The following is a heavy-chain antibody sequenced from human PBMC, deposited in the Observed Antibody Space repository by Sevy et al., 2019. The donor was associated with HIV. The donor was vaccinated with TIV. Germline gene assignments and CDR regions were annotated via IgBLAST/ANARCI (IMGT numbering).Heavy chain of an antibody. CDR3: ARVRITIFGVVDYMDV. J-gene: IGHJ6*03. CDR2: IYSGGST. V-gene: IGHV3-53*04. D-gene: IGHD3-3*01. CDR1: GFTVSSNY. Sequence: GGSLRLSCAASGFTVSSNYMSWVRQAPGKGLEWISVIYSGGSTYYADSVKGRFTISRHNSKNTLYLQMNSLRAEDTAVYYCARVRITIFGVVDYMDVWGKGTTVTVSS.